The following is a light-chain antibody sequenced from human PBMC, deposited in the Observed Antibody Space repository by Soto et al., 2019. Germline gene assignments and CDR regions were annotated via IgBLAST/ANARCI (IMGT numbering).Light chain of an antibody. J-gene: IGKJ4*01. CDR1: QSVRSNY. CDR2: GAS. V-gene: IGKV3-20*01. CDR3: QQYGSSPLT. Sequence: EIVLTQSPGTLSLSPGERATLSCRASQSVRSNYLAWYQQKPGQAPRLLIYGASSRATGIPDRFSGSGSGTDFTLTISRLEPEDFAVFYYQQYGSSPLTFGGGTKVEIK.